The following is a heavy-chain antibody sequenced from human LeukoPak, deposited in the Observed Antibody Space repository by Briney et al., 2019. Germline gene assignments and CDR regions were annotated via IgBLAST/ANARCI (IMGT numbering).Heavy chain of an antibody. D-gene: IGHD4-17*01. CDR2: IIPIFGTA. Sequence: ASLKVSCKASGGTFSSYAISWVRQAPGQGLEWMGGIIPIFGTANYAQKFQGRVTITADESTSTAYMELSSLRSEDTAVYYCARGDDDDYGDYGGKIAHYWGQGTLVTVSS. CDR3: ARGDDDDYGDYGGKIAHY. CDR1: GGTFSSYA. V-gene: IGHV1-69*13. J-gene: IGHJ4*02.